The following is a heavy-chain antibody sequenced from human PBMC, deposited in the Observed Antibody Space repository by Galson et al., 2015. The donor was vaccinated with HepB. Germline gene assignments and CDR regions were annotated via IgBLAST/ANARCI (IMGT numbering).Heavy chain of an antibody. CDR3: ARDLDYDFWSGYLGEGQAYAFDI. V-gene: IGHV3-21*01. Sequence: SLRLSCAASGFTFSSYSMNWVRQAPGKGLEWVSSISSSSSYIYYAGSVKGRFTISRDNAKNSLYLQMNSLRAEDTAVYYCARDLDYDFWSGYLGEGQAYAFDIWGQGTMVTVSS. D-gene: IGHD3-3*01. CDR2: ISSSSSYI. J-gene: IGHJ3*02. CDR1: GFTFSSYS.